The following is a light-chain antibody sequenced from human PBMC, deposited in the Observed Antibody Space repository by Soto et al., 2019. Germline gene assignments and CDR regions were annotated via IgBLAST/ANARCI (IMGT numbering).Light chain of an antibody. J-gene: IGKJ4*01. CDR2: GAS. Sequence: EIVLTQSPGTLSLSPGERATLSCRASQSVTSDYLAWYQQKPGQAPRLLIYGASTRATGIPARFSGSGSGTEFTLTISSLQSEDFAVYYCQQYNNWLTFGGGTKVDIK. CDR1: QSVTSD. CDR3: QQYNNWLT. V-gene: IGKV3-15*01.